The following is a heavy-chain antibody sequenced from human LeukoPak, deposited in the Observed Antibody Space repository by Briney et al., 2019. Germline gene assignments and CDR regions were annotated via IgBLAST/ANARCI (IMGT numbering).Heavy chain of an antibody. V-gene: IGHV1-2*02. CDR3: ARAWEYSGSYIGFDP. CDR2: INPNSGGT. D-gene: IGHD1-26*01. Sequence: ASVKVSCKASGYTFTGYYMHWVRQAPGQGPEWMGWINPNSGGTNYAQKFQGRVTMTRDTSISTAYMELSRLRSDDTAVYYCARAWEYSGSYIGFDPWGQGTLVTVSS. J-gene: IGHJ5*02. CDR1: GYTFTGYY.